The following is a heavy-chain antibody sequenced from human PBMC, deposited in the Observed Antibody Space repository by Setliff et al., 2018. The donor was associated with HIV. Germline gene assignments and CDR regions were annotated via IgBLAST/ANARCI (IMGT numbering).Heavy chain of an antibody. V-gene: IGHV4-34*01. D-gene: IGHD3-10*01. Sequence: SETLSLTCAVYGGSFSGYYRSWIRQPPGKGLEWIGEINHSGSTNYNPSLKSRVTISVDTSKNQFSLKLSSVTAADTAVYYCARGQRVLLLNWFDPWGQGTLVTVSS. CDR1: GGSFSGYY. CDR3: ARGQRVLLLNWFDP. CDR2: INHSGST. J-gene: IGHJ5*02.